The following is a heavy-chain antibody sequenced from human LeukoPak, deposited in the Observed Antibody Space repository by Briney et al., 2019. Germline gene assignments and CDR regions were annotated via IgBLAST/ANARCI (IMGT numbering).Heavy chain of an antibody. D-gene: IGHD2-15*01. CDR3: AKGTYCSGANCYPSVYYYYYMDV. Sequence: GSLRLSCAASGFIVSGTYMTWVRQAPGKGLECVSIIYSGGDTYYTDSVKGRFSVSRDNSKNTLYLQMSSLRAEDTAVYYCAKGTYCSGANCYPSVYYYYYMDVWGKGTTVTVSS. CDR1: GFIVSGTY. J-gene: IGHJ6*03. CDR2: IYSGGDT. V-gene: IGHV3-53*01.